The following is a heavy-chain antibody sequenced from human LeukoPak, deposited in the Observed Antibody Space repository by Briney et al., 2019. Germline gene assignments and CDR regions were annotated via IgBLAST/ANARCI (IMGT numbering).Heavy chain of an antibody. CDR1: GYSFTSYW. J-gene: IGHJ5*02. V-gene: IGHV5-51*01. Sequence: GESLKISCKGSGYSFTSYWIGWVRQMPGKGLEWMGIIYPGDSDTRYSPSFQGQVTISADKSISTAYLQWSSLKASDTAMYYCARHLPYSGSYYYPIDPWGQGTLVTVSS. CDR3: ARHLPYSGSYYYPIDP. D-gene: IGHD1-26*01. CDR2: IYPGDSDT.